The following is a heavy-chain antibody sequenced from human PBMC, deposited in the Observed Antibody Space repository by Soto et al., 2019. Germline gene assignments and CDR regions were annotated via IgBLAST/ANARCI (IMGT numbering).Heavy chain of an antibody. V-gene: IGHV4-30-4*01. D-gene: IGHD6-19*01. Sequence: SETLSLTCTVSGGSISSGDYYWSWIRQPPGKGLEWIGYIYYSGSTYYNPSVKGRFTISRDNSKNTLFLQMNSLRAEDTAVYYCARYSAVALWYLDNWGQGTLVTVSS. CDR3: ARYSAVALWYLDN. CDR2: IYYSGST. J-gene: IGHJ4*02. CDR1: GGSISSGDYY.